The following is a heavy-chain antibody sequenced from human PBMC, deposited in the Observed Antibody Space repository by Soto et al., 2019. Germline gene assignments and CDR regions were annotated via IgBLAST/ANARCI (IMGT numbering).Heavy chain of an antibody. CDR3: ARASMVRGIIGWFAP. J-gene: IGHJ5*02. Sequence: QVQLVESGGGVVQPGRSLRLSCAASGFNFSSSAMYWVRQALGKGLEWMAVLSDDGSNRYYADSVRGRFTISRDNSKNTLYLQMNSLRADDTAVYYCARASMVRGIIGWFAPWGQGTLVTVSS. CDR2: LSDDGSNR. CDR1: GFNFSSSA. V-gene: IGHV3-30-3*01. D-gene: IGHD3-10*01.